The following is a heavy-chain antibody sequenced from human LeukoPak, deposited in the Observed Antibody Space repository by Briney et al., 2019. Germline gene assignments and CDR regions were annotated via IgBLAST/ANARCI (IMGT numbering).Heavy chain of an antibody. Sequence: SETLSLTCTVSGVSISSYYWSWIRQPPGKGLEWIGYIYYSGRTNYNPSLKSRVTISVDPSKNQFSLKLSSVTAADTAVYYRARHGGTYGGNSVGLNWFVPWGQGTLVSVSS. J-gene: IGHJ5*02. D-gene: IGHD4-23*01. CDR1: GVSISSYY. V-gene: IGHV4-59*08. CDR3: ARHGGTYGGNSVGLNWFVP. CDR2: IYYSGRT.